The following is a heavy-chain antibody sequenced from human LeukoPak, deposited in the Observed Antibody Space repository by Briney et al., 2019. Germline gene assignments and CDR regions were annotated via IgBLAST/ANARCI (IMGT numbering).Heavy chain of an antibody. J-gene: IGHJ5*01. V-gene: IGHV4-59*01. Sequence: PSETLSLTCTVSGGSISSNYWSWIRQPPGKGLEWIGYIYYSGTTSYNPSLKSRVTISLDTSKNQFSLKVSSVTAADTAVCYCARVGWPVLLIDSWGQGTLVTVSS. CDR3: ARVGWPVLLIDS. D-gene: IGHD2/OR15-2a*01. CDR2: IYYSGTT. CDR1: GGSISSNY.